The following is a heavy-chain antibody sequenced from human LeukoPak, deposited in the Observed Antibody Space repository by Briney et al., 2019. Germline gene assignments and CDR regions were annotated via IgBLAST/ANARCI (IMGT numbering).Heavy chain of an antibody. V-gene: IGHV1-46*01. J-gene: IGHJ4*02. D-gene: IGHD4-23*01. Sequence: ASVKVSCKASGYTFTSNYMHWVRQAPGQGLEWMGIINPSGGGTSYAQNFQGRIPMTRDTPTRTVYMELSSLTSEDTAVYYCARGGTTVVTPPGDHWGQGTLVTVSS. CDR2: INPSGGGT. CDR1: GYTFTSNY. CDR3: ARGGTTVVTPPGDH.